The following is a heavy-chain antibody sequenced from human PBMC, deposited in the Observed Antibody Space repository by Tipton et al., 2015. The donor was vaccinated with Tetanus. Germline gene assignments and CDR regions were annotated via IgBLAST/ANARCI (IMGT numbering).Heavy chain of an antibody. CDR3: ARKQASCYGGCWFDP. V-gene: IGHV4-61*01. J-gene: IGHJ5*02. CDR2: ISYSGST. D-gene: IGHD2-2*01. CDR1: GGSVRSGSYY. Sequence: TLSLTCTVSGGSVRSGSYYWNWIRQPPGKGLEWIGYISYSGSTNSNYSLKSRITISQDTSKNQFSLKLTSVTAADTAVYYCARKQASCYGGCWFDPWGQGTLVTVSS.